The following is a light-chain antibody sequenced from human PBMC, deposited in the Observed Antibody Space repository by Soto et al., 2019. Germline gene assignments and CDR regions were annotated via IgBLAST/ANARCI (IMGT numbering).Light chain of an antibody. CDR2: DVN. CDR3: CSYAGSYIFV. V-gene: IGLV2-11*01. CDR1: SSNVGGYSH. J-gene: IGLJ1*01. Sequence: QSALTQPRSVSGSPGQSVTISCTGASSNVGGYSHVSWYQQHPGKAPKLMIYDVNKWPSGVPDRFSGSKSGNTASLTISGLQAEDEADYYCCSYAGSYIFVFGTETKVTVL.